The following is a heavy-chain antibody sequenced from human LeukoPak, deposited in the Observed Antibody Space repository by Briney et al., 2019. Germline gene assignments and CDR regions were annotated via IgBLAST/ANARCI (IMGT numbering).Heavy chain of an antibody. CDR3: AKDFNGWGPTILDY. CDR2: VSGSGVIT. D-gene: IGHD3-3*01. J-gene: IGHJ4*02. Sequence: AGGSLRLSCAASGFTFSNAWMSWVRQAPGKGLEWVAGVSGSGVITHYADSVKGRFTISRDNSKNTLYVQMNSLRAEDTALYYCAKDFNGWGPTILDYWGQGTLVTVSS. V-gene: IGHV3-23*01. CDR1: GFTFSNAW.